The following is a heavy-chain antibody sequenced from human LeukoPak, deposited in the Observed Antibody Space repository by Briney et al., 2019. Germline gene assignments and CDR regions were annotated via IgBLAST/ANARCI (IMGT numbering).Heavy chain of an antibody. J-gene: IGHJ4*02. V-gene: IGHV4-59*01. Sequence: NPSETLSLTCTVSGGSISSYYWSWIRQPPGKGLEWIGYIYYSGSTNYNPSLKSRVTISVDTSKNQFSLKLSSVTAADTAVYYCASYYYDSSGYLRLDYWGQGTLSPSPQ. D-gene: IGHD3-22*01. CDR1: GGSISSYY. CDR2: IYYSGST. CDR3: ASYYYDSSGYLRLDY.